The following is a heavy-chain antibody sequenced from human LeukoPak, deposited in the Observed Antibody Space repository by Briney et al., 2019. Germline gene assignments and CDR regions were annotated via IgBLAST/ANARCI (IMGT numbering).Heavy chain of an antibody. CDR3: ARGVARSSKFHFSYYFDY. CDR2: INHSGST. Sequence: PSETLSLTCAVYGGSFSGYYWSWVRQPPRKGLGCIGEINHSGSTNYNPSLKSRVTISVDTSKNQFSLKLSSVTAADTAVYYCARGVARSSKFHFSYYFDYWGQGTLVTVS. V-gene: IGHV4-34*01. J-gene: IGHJ4*02. D-gene: IGHD6-6*01. CDR1: GGSFSGYY.